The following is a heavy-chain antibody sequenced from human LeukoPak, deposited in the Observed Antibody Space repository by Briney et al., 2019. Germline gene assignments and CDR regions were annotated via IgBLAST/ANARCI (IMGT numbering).Heavy chain of an antibody. D-gene: IGHD2-2*01. CDR2: IRYDGSNK. CDR3: AKGGGKYQLLPAEYFQH. V-gene: IGHV3-30*02. CDR1: GFTFSSYG. Sequence: GGSLRLSCAASGFTFSSYGMHWVRQAPGKGLEWVAFIRYDGSNKYYADSVKGRFTISRDNSKNTLYLQVNSLRAEDTAVYYCAKGGGKYQLLPAEYFQHWGQGTLVTVSS. J-gene: IGHJ1*01.